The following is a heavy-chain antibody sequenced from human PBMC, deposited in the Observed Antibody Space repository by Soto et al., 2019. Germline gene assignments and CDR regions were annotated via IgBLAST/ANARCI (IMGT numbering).Heavy chain of an antibody. D-gene: IGHD3-22*01. J-gene: IGHJ4*02. CDR1: GGSISSGGYY. Sequence: QVQLQESGPGLVKPSQTLSLTCTVSGGSISSGGYYWSWIRQHPGKGLEWIGYIYYSGSTYYNPSLKSRVTISVDTSKNQFSLKLSSVTAADTAVYYCACRGYYDSSGYHQYFDYWGQGTLVTVSS. CDR2: IYYSGST. CDR3: ACRGYYDSSGYHQYFDY. V-gene: IGHV4-31*03.